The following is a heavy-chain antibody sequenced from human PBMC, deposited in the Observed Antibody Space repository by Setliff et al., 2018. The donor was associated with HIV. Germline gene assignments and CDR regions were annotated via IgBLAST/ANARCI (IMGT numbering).Heavy chain of an antibody. CDR2: INPNSGGT. V-gene: IGHV1-2*06. J-gene: IGHJ3*02. CDR1: GYTFTAYY. CDR3: ATRSYYYDTSGFSSRGAFDI. D-gene: IGHD3-22*01. Sequence: ASVKVSCKASGYTFTAYYIHWVRQAPGQGLEWMGRINPNSGGTNYEQKFQGRVTMTRDTSISTAYMELSSLTSEDTAVYYCATRSYYYDTSGFSSRGAFDIWGQGTMVTVSS.